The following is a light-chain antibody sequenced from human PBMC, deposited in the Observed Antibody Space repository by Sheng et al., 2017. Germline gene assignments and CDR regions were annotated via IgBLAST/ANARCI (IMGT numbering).Light chain of an antibody. J-gene: IGKJ1*01. CDR2: GAS. V-gene: IGKV3-20*01. CDR1: QSISFN. CDR3: QHHGSSPPWT. Sequence: ETVLTQSPGTLSLSPGESATLSCRASQSISFNLAWYQQQPGQVPRLLIYGASTRVTGIPARFSGSGSGTDFTLNISGLEPEDFAVYYCQHHGSSPPWTFGQGTKVEIK.